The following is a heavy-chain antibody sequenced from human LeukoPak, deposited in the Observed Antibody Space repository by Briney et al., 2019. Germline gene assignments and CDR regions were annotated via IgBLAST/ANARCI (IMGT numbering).Heavy chain of an antibody. V-gene: IGHV3-43*02. CDR2: ISGDGGST. CDR1: GFTFDDYA. J-gene: IGHJ4*02. CDR3: ATAGDW. Sequence: GGSLRLSCAPSGFTFDDYAVHWVRQAPGKGLEWVSLISGDGGSTYYADSVKGRFTISRDNSKNSLYLQMNSLRTEDTALYYCATAGDWWGQGTLVTVSS. D-gene: IGHD2-21*01.